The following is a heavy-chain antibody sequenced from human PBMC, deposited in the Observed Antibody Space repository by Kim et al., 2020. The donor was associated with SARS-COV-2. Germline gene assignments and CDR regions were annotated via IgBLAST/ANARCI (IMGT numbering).Heavy chain of an antibody. Sequence: ASVKVSCKASGYTFTSYGISWVRQAPGQGLEWMGWISAYNGNTNYAQKLQGRVTMTTDTSTSTAYMELRSLRSDDTAVYYCARDLYYSSSPRGPLENYYRMDVWGQGTTVTVSS. J-gene: IGHJ6*02. V-gene: IGHV1-18*01. CDR3: ARDLYYSSSPRGPLENYYRMDV. CDR1: GYTFTSYG. D-gene: IGHD6-6*01. CDR2: ISAYNGNT.